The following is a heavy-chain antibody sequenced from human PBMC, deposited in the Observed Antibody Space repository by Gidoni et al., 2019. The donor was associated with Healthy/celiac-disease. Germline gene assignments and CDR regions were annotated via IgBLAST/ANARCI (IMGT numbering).Heavy chain of an antibody. CDR2: SNQNGSEN. Sequence: EVQLVESGGGLVQPGGSLRLSCAASGFTFSSYWVSWFRQAPGKWLEWVANSNQNGSENYYVGAVKGRLTITIDNAKNSLYLQMNSLRAEDTAVYYCARESPTSKSSSWCVDYWGQGTLVTVSS. J-gene: IGHJ4*02. V-gene: IGHV3-7*01. D-gene: IGHD6-13*01. CDR3: ARESPTSKSSSWCVDY. CDR1: GFTFSSYW.